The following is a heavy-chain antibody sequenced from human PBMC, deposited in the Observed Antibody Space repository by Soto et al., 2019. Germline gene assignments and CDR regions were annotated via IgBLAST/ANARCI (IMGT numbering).Heavy chain of an antibody. Sequence: ASKTLSLTCTVSGGSISHYYWSWIRQSPGKGLEWIGYAYYSGSTDYNPSLKSRVTMSVDTSKNQVSLKLNSVTTADTAVYYCARDRSTYGGGGTGEVKENWFDPWGPGTLVTVSS. V-gene: IGHV4-59*01. J-gene: IGHJ5*02. D-gene: IGHD2-8*01. CDR1: GGSISHYY. CDR2: AYYSGST. CDR3: ARDRSTYGGGGTGEVKENWFDP.